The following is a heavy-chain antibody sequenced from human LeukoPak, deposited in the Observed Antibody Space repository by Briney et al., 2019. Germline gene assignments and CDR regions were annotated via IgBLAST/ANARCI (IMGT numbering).Heavy chain of an antibody. Sequence: PGGSLRLSCAASGFSFSSYGMSWVRQAPGKGLEWVSAISSTGGTTYYADSVKGRFTISRDNAKNSLYLQMNSLRAEDTAVYYCARESPSAYYFDYWGQGTLITVSS. CDR1: GFSFSSYG. CDR3: ARESPSAYYFDY. D-gene: IGHD1-26*01. CDR2: ISSTGGTT. V-gene: IGHV3-23*01. J-gene: IGHJ4*02.